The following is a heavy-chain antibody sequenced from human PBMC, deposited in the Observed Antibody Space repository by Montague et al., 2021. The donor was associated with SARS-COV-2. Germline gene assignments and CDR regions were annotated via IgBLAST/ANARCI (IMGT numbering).Heavy chain of an antibody. CDR2: IHSAGRGT. V-gene: IGHV3-23*03. Sequence: SLRLSWAASGFTFSNSPMSWVRQAPGKGLEWVSVIHSAGRGTYYADSVQGRFTIFRDNLKNTVYQQMNSLGDVDTALYYCAKVGDILTGYSLINLDAWGQGTLVVVSS. J-gene: IGHJ5*02. D-gene: IGHD3-9*01. CDR3: AKVGDILTGYSLINLDA. CDR1: GFTFSNSP.